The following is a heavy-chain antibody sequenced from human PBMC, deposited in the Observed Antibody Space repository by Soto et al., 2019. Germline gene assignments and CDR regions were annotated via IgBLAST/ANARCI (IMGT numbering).Heavy chain of an antibody. CDR1: GGTFSSYA. Sequence: SVKVSCKASGGTFSSYAISWVRQAPGQGLEWMGGIIPIFGTANYAQKFQGRVTITADESTSTAYMELSSLRSEDTAVYYCARGDYYDSSGYQGGGSYYGMDVWGQGTTVTVSS. D-gene: IGHD3-22*01. CDR3: ARGDYYDSSGYQGGGSYYGMDV. CDR2: IIPIFGTA. V-gene: IGHV1-69*13. J-gene: IGHJ6*02.